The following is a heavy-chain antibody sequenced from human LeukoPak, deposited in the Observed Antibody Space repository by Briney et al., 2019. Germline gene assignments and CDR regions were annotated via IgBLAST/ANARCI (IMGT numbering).Heavy chain of an antibody. D-gene: IGHD4-17*01. J-gene: IGHJ6*02. Sequence: SETLSLTCSVSGGSISTYYWSWIRQLPGKRLEWSGYIYYTGTTNYNPSLRSRVTISVDTSRNQFSLRLSSVTAADTAVYYCAREDPQTTVPEGMDVWGHGTTVIVSS. CDR2: IYYTGTT. V-gene: IGHV4-59*01. CDR1: GGSISTYY. CDR3: AREDPQTTVPEGMDV.